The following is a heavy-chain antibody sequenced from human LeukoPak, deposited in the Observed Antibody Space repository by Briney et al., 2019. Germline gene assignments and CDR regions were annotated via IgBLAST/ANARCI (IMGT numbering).Heavy chain of an antibody. Sequence: PSETLSLTCGVSGGSMSDSYWSWIRQPPGKGLEWIGFVYDNGRTNYSGRTNYNPSLAGRVTMSMDTSKNQFSLKMSSVTAAQTAVYFCARGHRYNNGYPYFDSWGQGTLVSVSS. V-gene: IGHV4-59*01. CDR3: ARGHRYNNGYPYFDS. CDR2: VYDNGRTNYSGRT. J-gene: IGHJ4*02. D-gene: IGHD5-12*01. CDR1: GGSMSDSY.